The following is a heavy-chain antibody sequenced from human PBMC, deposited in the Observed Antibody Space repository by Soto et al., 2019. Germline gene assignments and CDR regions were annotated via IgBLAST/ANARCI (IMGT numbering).Heavy chain of an antibody. J-gene: IGHJ5*02. CDR3: AAHSGYCSGGSCQNSNWFAP. V-gene: IGHV1-58*02. Sequence: QMQLVQSGPEVKKPGTSVKVSCKASGFTFTSSAMQWVRQARGQRLEWIGWIVVGSGNTNYAQKFQERVTNTRDMSTSTGYMEVSGLGSEDTAVSYCAAHSGYCSGGSCQNSNWFAPWGQGTLVTGSS. D-gene: IGHD2-15*01. CDR2: IVVGSGNT. CDR1: GFTFTSSA.